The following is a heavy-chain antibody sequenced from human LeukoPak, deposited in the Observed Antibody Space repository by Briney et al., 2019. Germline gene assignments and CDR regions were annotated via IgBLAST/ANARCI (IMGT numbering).Heavy chain of an antibody. Sequence: GGSLRLSCAASGFTFSTYGMHWARQAPGKGLEWVAVIWYDGTNKYYADSVKGRFTISRDNSKNTLFVQMNSLRAEDTAVYYCAREQYPYDSTGPISPWGQGTLVTVSS. CDR3: AREQYPYDSTGPISP. CDR1: GFTFSTYG. J-gene: IGHJ5*02. V-gene: IGHV3-33*01. D-gene: IGHD3-22*01. CDR2: IWYDGTNK.